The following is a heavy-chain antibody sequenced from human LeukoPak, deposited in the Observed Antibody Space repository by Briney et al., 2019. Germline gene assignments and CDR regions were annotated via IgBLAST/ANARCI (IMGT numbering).Heavy chain of an antibody. CDR2: IYTSGST. Sequence: PSETLSLTCTVSGGSISSYYWSWIRQPAGKGLEWIGRIYTSGSTNYNPSLKSRVTMSVDTSKNQFSLKLSSVTAADTAVYYCARESYSATWYSGFDYWGQGTLVTVSS. CDR3: ARESYSATWYSGFDY. D-gene: IGHD6-13*01. J-gene: IGHJ4*02. CDR1: GGSISSYY. V-gene: IGHV4-4*07.